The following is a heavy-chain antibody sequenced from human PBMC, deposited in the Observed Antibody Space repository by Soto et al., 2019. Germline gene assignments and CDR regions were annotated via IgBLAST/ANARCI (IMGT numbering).Heavy chain of an antibody. CDR1: GYLISSGYY. CDR3: AEDLSSCYGPYHFDS. J-gene: IGHJ4*02. Sequence: PSETLSLTSSVSGYLISSGYYWGWVRQTPGKGLEWLGSIDYSGKTYKNPSLKSRVSASLDLSQTQFSLNLRSVTGADNARDFWAEDLSSCYGPYHFDSRGQGTLVTVSS. D-gene: IGHD3-22*01. CDR2: IDYSGKT. V-gene: IGHV4-38-2*02.